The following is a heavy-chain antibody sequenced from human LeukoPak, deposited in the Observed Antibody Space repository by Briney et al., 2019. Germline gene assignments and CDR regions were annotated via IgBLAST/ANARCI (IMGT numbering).Heavy chain of an antibody. CDR3: ARGYCSGGSCYDDY. CDR2: INHSGST. J-gene: IGHJ4*02. D-gene: IGHD2-15*01. V-gene: IGHV4-34*01. Sequence: SETLSLTCTVSGGSISSYYWSWIRQPPGKGLEWIGEINHSGSTNYNPSLKSRVTISVDTSKNQFSLKLSSVTAADTAVYYCARGYCSGGSCYDDYWGQGTLVTVSS. CDR1: GGSISSYY.